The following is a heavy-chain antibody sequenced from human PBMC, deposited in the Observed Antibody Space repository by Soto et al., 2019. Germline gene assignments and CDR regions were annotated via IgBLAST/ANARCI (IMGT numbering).Heavy chain of an antibody. CDR1: ADSISTNC. D-gene: IGHD6-19*01. CDR3: ARGRAVTGSFYFDY. Sequence: SETLSLTCTVSADSISTNCWNWIRQSPTKGPEWIAYIHSSGSNNQNPSLKSRVTISIDTSKNQFSLTLTSVTAADTAVYYCARGRAVTGSFYFDYWGHGALVTVSS. CDR2: IHSSGSN. V-gene: IGHV4-59*01. J-gene: IGHJ4*01.